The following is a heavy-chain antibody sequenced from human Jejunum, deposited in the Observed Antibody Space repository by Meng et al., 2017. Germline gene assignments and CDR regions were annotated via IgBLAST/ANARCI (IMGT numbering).Heavy chain of an antibody. D-gene: IGHD3-16*01. V-gene: IGHV4-34*01. J-gene: IGHJ5*02. CDR3: VRGNNYVWGMIP. CDR1: GGSLSGYF. CDR2: VSYSGWT. Sequence: VQLRRGGAGRLKPSGTLSLTCAVYGGSLSGYFWSWIRQPPGKGLEWIGEVSYSGWTKYNPSLKSRVTISLETSKNQFSLKMSSVTAADTAVYYCVRGNNYVWGMIPWGQGTLVTVSS.